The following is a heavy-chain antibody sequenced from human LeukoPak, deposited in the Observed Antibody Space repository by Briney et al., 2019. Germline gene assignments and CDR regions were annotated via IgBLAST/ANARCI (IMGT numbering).Heavy chain of an antibody. CDR1: EYTFTSYD. D-gene: IGHD2-21*02. CDR3: ARGLISGDWTWDI. J-gene: IGHJ3*02. V-gene: IGHV1-46*01. Sequence: GASVKVSCKASEYTFTSYDINWVRQATGQGLEWMGTINPSGGTTNYAQKFQGRISMTRDTSTSTVYMELSSLRSDDTAVYYCARGLISGDWTWDIWGQGTMVTVSS. CDR2: INPSGGTT.